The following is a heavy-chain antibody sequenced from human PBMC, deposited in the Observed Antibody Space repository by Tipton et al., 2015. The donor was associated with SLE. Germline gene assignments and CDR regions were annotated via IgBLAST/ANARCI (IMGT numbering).Heavy chain of an antibody. CDR2: IYYIGSGST. D-gene: IGHD5-12*01. CDR3: ARDRSRGYGSFDD. Sequence: LRLSCTVSGGSVSSVGYYWSWIRLQPGKGLEWIGYIYYIGSGSTPYNPSLKSRLTISVDTSKNQFSLKLSSVTAADTAVYYCARDRSRGYGSFDDWGQGTLVTVSS. V-gene: IGHV4-31*03. J-gene: IGHJ4*02. CDR1: GGSVSSVGYY.